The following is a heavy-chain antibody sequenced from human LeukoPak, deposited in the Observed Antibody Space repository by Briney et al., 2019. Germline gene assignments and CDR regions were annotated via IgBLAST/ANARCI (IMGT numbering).Heavy chain of an antibody. CDR1: GGSISSYY. CDR2: IYYSGST. Sequence: PSETLSLTCTVSGGSISSYYWSWIRQPPGKGLEWIGYIYYSGSTNYNPSLKSRVTISVDTSKNQFSLKLSSVTAADTAVYYCARETTMVRGVIAAFDIWGQGTMVTVSS. J-gene: IGHJ3*02. CDR3: ARETTMVRGVIAAFDI. D-gene: IGHD3-10*01. V-gene: IGHV4-59*01.